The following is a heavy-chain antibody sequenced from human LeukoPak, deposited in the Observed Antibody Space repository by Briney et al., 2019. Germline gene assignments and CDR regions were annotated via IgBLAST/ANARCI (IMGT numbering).Heavy chain of an antibody. J-gene: IGHJ4*02. D-gene: IGHD6-19*01. CDR3: ARDLGIAVAGTLGY. CDR1: GYTFTSYD. Sequence: ASVKVSCKASGYTFTSYDINWVRQATGQGLEWMGWINPNSGNTGHPQKFQGRVTMTRDTSISTAYMELSSLRSEDTAVYYCARDLGIAVAGTLGYWGQGTLVTVSS. CDR2: INPNSGNT. V-gene: IGHV1-8*01.